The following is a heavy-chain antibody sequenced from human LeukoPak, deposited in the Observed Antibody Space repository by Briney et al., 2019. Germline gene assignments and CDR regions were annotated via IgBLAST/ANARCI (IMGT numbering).Heavy chain of an antibody. CDR2: IYPADSDT. Sequence: RHGESLQISCQGSGSNFATYWIGWARRVPGEGLEWMGLIYPADSDTRYSPSFRGQVTLSADRSVSTAYLQWSSLKTSDTAIYYCARQWLRGNYRYFDSWGQGTLVTVSS. CDR1: GSNFATYW. J-gene: IGHJ4*02. D-gene: IGHD3-10*01. V-gene: IGHV5-51*01. CDR3: ARQWLRGNYRYFDS.